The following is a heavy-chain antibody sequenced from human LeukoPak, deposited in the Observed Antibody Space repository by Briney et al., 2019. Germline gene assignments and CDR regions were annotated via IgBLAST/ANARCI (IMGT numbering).Heavy chain of an antibody. D-gene: IGHD3-9*01. J-gene: IGHJ4*02. CDR3: AKDYYDILTGCLDY. Sequence: GRSLRLSCAPSGFTFCSYGTHWVRPALGEGLGWGAVISYDGSNKYYADSVKGRFTISRDNSKNTLYLQMNSLRAEDTAVYYCAKDYYDILTGCLDYWGQGTLVTVSS. CDR1: GFTFCSYG. CDR2: ISYDGSNK. V-gene: IGHV3-30*18.